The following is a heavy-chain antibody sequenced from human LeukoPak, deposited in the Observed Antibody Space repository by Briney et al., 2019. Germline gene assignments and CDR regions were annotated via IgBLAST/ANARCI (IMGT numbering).Heavy chain of an antibody. Sequence: SGGSLRLSCAASGFTFSSYGMTWVRQAPGKGLEGVSGISGSGGSTFYADSVKGRFTVSGDNSKSTLYLQMNSLMAEDTAVYYCARDRVTDSRGYTNEQYFVYWGQRALVTVSS. CDR3: ARDRVTDSRGYTNEQYFVY. CDR2: ISGSGGST. CDR1: GFTFSSYG. J-gene: IGHJ4*02. D-gene: IGHD3-22*01. V-gene: IGHV3-23*01.